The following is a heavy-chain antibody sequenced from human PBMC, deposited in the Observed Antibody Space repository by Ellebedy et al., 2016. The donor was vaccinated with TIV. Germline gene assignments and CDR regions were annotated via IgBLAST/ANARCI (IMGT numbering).Heavy chain of an antibody. D-gene: IGHD4-17*01. J-gene: IGHJ3*02. V-gene: IGHV1-24*01. CDR1: GDTLTELS. Sequence: AASVKVSCKVSGDTLTELSMHWVRQAPGKGLEWMGGFDPEDGETIYAQKFQGRVTMTEATSTDTAYMELSSLRSEDTAVYYCATAYGDYVNDAFYIWGQGTMVTVSS. CDR3: ATAYGDYVNDAFYI. CDR2: FDPEDGET.